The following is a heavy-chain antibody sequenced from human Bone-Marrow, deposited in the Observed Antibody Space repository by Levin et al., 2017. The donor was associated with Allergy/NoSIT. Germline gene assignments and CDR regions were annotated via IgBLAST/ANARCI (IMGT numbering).Heavy chain of an antibody. D-gene: IGHD6-19*01. CDR3: AKDHPSSGWPAFEV. CDR1: GFAVETRA. J-gene: IGHJ4*02. CDR2: ITNNNGKT. V-gene: IGHV3-23*05. Sequence: QAGGSLRLSCAVSGFAVETRAMSWVRQAPGKGLEWLSAITNNNGKTYYVDFVKGRFTISRDTSENTVFLQMNSLRADDTAVYYCAKDHPSSGWPAFEVWGQGTLVTVSS.